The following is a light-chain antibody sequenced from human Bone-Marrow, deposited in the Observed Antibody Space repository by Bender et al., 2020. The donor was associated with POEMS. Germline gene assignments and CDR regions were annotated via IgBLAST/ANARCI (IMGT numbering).Light chain of an antibody. CDR2: DTH. CDR1: SSNIGNNY. Sequence: QSVLTQPPSVSAAPGQKVIISCSGTSSNIGNNYVSWYQHLPGTAPRLLIYDTHKRPSGIPDRFSGSKSGTSATLAITGLQTGDEAAYYCGTWDNSLSAGVFGGGTHLTVL. CDR3: GTWDNSLSAGV. J-gene: IGLJ2*01. V-gene: IGLV1-51*01.